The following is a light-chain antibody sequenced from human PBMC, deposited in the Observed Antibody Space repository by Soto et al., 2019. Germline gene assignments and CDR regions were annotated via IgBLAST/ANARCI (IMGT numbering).Light chain of an antibody. V-gene: IGKV1-27*01. Sequence: DIEMTHSPSSLSASVGDRVTITCRASDTISVYLAWYQHKPGKVPERLIYASSILQSGVPSRFSGSRSDTEFTLTISSLQPEDVGTYYCQKYNTAPFTFGPGTKVDIK. CDR2: ASS. CDR3: QKYNTAPFT. CDR1: DTISVY. J-gene: IGKJ3*01.